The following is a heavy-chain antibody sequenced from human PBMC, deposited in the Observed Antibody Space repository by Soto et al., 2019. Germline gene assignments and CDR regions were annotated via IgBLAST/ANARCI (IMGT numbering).Heavy chain of an antibody. CDR1: VYSVAGYW. CDR2: IYPGDSDT. CDR3: ARLPGVRGVFDGFNV. V-gene: IGHV5-51*01. D-gene: IGHD3-10*01. Sequence: PGESLKISCKGSVYSVAGYWIGWVRQMTGKGLDWMGAIYPGDSDTRYSPSFHGQVTISADKSISTAYLQWSSLKASDTAMYFCARLPGVRGVFDGFNVWGQGTMVTVS. J-gene: IGHJ3*01.